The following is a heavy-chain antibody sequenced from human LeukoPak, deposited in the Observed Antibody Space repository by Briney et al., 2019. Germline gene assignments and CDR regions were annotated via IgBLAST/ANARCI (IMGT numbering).Heavy chain of an antibody. CDR1: GFTFSSYA. CDR2: ISGGGDST. Sequence: GGSLRLSCAASGFTFSSYAMIWARQAPGKGLEWVSAISGGGDSTYYADSVKGRFTISRDNSKNTLYLQMNSLRAEDTAVYYCARDADRGWYPYWGQGTLVIVSS. CDR3: ARDADRGWYPY. J-gene: IGHJ4*02. D-gene: IGHD6-19*01. V-gene: IGHV3-23*01.